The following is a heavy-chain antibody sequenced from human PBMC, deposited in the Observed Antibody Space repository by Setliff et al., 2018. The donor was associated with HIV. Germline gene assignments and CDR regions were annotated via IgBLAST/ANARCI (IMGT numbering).Heavy chain of an antibody. J-gene: IGHJ2*01. CDR2: INHSGST. Sequence: SETLSLTCAVYGGSFSGYYWNWIRQSPGKGLEWIGEINHSGSTNYNPSLKSRITISVDTSKKQFSLKVNSVTAADTAVYYCARGPAEWQIVVVPAAHWYFDLWGRGTLVTVSS. CDR3: ARGPAEWQIVVVPAAHWYFDL. V-gene: IGHV4-34*01. D-gene: IGHD2-2*01. CDR1: GGSFSGYY.